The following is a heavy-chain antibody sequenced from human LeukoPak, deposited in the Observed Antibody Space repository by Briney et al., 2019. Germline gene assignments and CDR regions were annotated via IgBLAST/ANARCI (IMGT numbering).Heavy chain of an antibody. J-gene: IGHJ5*02. V-gene: IGHV1-24*01. Sequence: ASVKVSCKVSGYTVTDLSMNWVRQALGKGLEWMGGFDPEDGETIYAQKFQGRVTMTEDTSTDTAYMELSSLTSEDTAVYYCARENDYGNNWFDPWGQGTLVTVSS. CDR3: ARENDYGNNWFDP. D-gene: IGHD4-17*01. CDR1: GYTVTDLS. CDR2: FDPEDGET.